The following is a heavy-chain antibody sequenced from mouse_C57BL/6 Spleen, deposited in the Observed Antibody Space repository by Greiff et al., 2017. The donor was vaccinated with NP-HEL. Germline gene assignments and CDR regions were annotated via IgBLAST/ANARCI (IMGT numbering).Heavy chain of an antibody. CDR2: ISSGGDYI. J-gene: IGHJ3*01. CDR3: TRDEGAWFAY. CDR1: GFTFSSYA. Sequence: EVHLVESGEGLVKPGGSLKLSCAASGFTFSSYAMSWVRQTPEKRLEWVAYISSGGDYIYYADTVKGRFTISRDNARNTLYLQMSSLKSEDTAMYYCTRDEGAWFAYWGQGTLVTVSA. V-gene: IGHV5-9-1*02.